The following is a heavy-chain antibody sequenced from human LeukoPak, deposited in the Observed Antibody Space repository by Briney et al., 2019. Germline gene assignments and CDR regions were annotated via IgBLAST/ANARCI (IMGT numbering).Heavy chain of an antibody. J-gene: IGHJ4*02. CDR1: GFTFRSYE. D-gene: IGHD5-24*01. CDR3: ARTRDGYNFDY. Sequence: GGSLRLSCAASGFTFRSYEMNWVRQAPGKGLEWISYISSSGSTIYYADSVKGRFTISRDNAKNSLYLQMNSLRAEDTAVYYCARTRDGYNFDYWGQGTLVTVSS. V-gene: IGHV3-48*03. CDR2: ISSSGSTI.